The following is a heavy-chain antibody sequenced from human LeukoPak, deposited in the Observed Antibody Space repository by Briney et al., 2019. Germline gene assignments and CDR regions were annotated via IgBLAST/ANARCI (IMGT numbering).Heavy chain of an antibody. V-gene: IGHV1-46*01. CDR3: ARDHSGYDYFWD. CDR1: GFTFTSYC. D-gene: IGHD5-12*01. CDR2: ISPSGAST. J-gene: IGHJ4*02. Sequence: PGRSLRLSCAASGFTFTSYCMHWVRQAPGQGLEWMGIISPSGASTSYAQKFQGRVTITRDTSTSTAYMELSSLRSEDTAVYYCARDHSGYDYFWDWGQGTLVTVSS.